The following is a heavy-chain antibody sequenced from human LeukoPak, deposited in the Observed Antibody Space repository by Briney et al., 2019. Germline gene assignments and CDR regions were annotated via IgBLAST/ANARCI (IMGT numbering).Heavy chain of an antibody. V-gene: IGHV3-30*03. CDR3: ARVGWELLGPFDY. Sequence: PGGSLRLSCAASGFTFSLYWMNWVRRAPGKGLEWVAVISYDGSNKYYADSVKGRFTISRDNSKNTLYLQMNSLRAEDTAVYYCARVGWELLGPFDYWGQGTLVTVSS. CDR2: ISYDGSNK. D-gene: IGHD1-26*01. J-gene: IGHJ4*02. CDR1: GFTFSLYW.